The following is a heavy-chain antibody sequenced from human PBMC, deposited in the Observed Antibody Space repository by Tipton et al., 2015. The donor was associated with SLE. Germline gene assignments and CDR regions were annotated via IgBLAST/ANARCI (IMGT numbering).Heavy chain of an antibody. CDR2: IYNDGRS. J-gene: IGHJ4*02. Sequence: SLRLSCAASGFTVSSNYMSWVRQAPGKGLEWVSLIYNDGRSYYADSVKGRFTISRDNSKNTIYLQMSSLRAEDTALYYCARDKTWGSFGYWGQGPLVTVSS. CDR1: GFTVSSNY. D-gene: IGHD7-27*01. CDR3: ARDKTWGSFGY. V-gene: IGHV3-53*01.